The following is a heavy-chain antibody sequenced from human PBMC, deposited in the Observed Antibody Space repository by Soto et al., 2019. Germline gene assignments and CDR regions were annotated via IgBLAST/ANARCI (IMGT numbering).Heavy chain of an antibody. CDR2: IIPILGIA. Sequence: ASVMVSCKASGGTFSSYTISWVRQAPGQGLEWMGRIIPILGIANYAQKSQGRVTITADKSTSTAYMELSSLRSEDTAVYYCARWGGYDRVAFDIWGQGTMVTVSS. J-gene: IGHJ3*02. CDR3: ARWGGYDRVAFDI. D-gene: IGHD5-12*01. V-gene: IGHV1-69*02. CDR1: GGTFSSYT.